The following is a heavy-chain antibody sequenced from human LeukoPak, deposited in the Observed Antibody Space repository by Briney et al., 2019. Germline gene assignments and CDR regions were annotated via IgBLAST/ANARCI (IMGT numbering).Heavy chain of an antibody. D-gene: IGHD5-18*01. J-gene: IGHJ6*02. Sequence: GGSLRLSCAASGFTFSNYAMSWVRQVPGKGLEWVSAISGGSSAIYYADYVKGRFTISRDNSKNTLYLQMNSLRAEDTAVYYCAREYGRHSYGGYGMDVWGQGTTVTVSS. CDR3: AREYGRHSYGGYGMDV. CDR2: ISGGSSAI. CDR1: GFTFSNYA. V-gene: IGHV3-23*01.